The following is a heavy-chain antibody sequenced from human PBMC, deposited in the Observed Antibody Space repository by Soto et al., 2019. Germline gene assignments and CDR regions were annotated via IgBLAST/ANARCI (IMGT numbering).Heavy chain of an antibody. Sequence: ASVKVSCKASGYTFTSYYMHWVRQAPGQGLEWMGIINPSGGSTSYAQKFQGRVTMTRDTSTSTVYMELSSLRSEDTAVYYCARGHCTNGVCYGSESVEATDFDYWGQGTLVTVPS. V-gene: IGHV1-46*01. CDR3: ARGHCTNGVCYGSESVEATDFDY. J-gene: IGHJ4*02. CDR2: INPSGGST. CDR1: GYTFTSYY. D-gene: IGHD2-8*01.